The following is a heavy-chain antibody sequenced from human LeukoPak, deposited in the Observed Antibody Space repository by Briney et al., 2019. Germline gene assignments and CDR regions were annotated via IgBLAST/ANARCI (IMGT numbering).Heavy chain of an antibody. D-gene: IGHD6-19*01. Sequence: GGSLRLSCAASGFTFRSYSMNWVRQAPGKGLEWVSSISSSSSYIYYADSVKGRFTISRDNAKNSLYLQMNSLRAEDTAVYYCARGQWLVRAFDIWGQGTMVTVSS. CDR3: ARGQWLVRAFDI. CDR1: GFTFRSYS. V-gene: IGHV3-21*01. J-gene: IGHJ3*02. CDR2: ISSSSSYI.